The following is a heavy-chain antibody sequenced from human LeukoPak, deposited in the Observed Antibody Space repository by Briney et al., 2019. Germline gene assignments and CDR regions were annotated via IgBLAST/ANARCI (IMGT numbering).Heavy chain of an antibody. CDR2: IKEDGTEK. CDR3: ARDSHYDRSGHRYYFDF. V-gene: IGHV3-7*01. Sequence: GGSLRLSCAASGFTFSSHWMSWVRQVPGKGLEWVANIKEDGTEKYYVDSVKGRFTISRDNAKNSLYLQMNSLRAEDTAVYYCARDSHYDRSGHRYYFDFWGQGTLVTVSS. J-gene: IGHJ4*02. CDR1: GFTFSSHW. D-gene: IGHD3-22*01.